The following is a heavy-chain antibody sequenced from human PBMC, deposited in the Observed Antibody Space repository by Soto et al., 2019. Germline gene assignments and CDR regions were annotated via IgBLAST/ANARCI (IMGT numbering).Heavy chain of an antibody. D-gene: IGHD6-19*01. Sequence: QVQLVQSGAEVKKPGSSVKVSCKASGGTFSSYAISWVRQAPGQGLEWMGGIIPIFGTANYAQKFQGRVTITEDEATSTDYMELSSLRSEDTAVYYCAREDSSGWFSGVTEENWFDPWGQGTLVTVSS. J-gene: IGHJ5*02. CDR1: GGTFSSYA. CDR2: IIPIFGTA. V-gene: IGHV1-69*01. CDR3: AREDSSGWFSGVTEENWFDP.